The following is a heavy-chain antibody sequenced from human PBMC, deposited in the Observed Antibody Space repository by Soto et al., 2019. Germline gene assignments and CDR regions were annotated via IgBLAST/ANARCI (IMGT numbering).Heavy chain of an antibody. D-gene: IGHD2-15*01. CDR3: AKTNSVDYSYGMDV. V-gene: IGHV3-9*01. J-gene: IGHJ6*02. CDR1: GFTFHDYA. Sequence: GGSLRLSCAASGFTFHDYAMHWVRQAPGKGLEWVSGINWNSGSIGYGDSVKGRFTTSRDNAKNFLYLQMNSLRSEDTALYYCAKTNSVDYSYGMDVSGQGTTVTVSS. CDR2: INWNSGSI.